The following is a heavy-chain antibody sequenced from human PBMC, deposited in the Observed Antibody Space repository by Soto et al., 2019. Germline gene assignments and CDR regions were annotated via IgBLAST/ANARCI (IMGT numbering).Heavy chain of an antibody. CDR1: GFTFSSYG. CDR3: ATTGPY. Sequence: QVQLVESGGGVVQPGRSLRLSCAASGFTFSSYGMHWVRQAPGKGLEWVAVIWFDGSNKFYADSEKGRFTISRDNSKNTVSLQMNSLRDEDSAAYYCATTGPYWGQGTLVTVSS. CDR2: IWFDGSNK. J-gene: IGHJ4*02. V-gene: IGHV3-33*01.